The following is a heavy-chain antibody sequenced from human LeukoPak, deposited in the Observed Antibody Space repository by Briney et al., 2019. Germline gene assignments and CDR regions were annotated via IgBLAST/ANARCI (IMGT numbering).Heavy chain of an antibody. D-gene: IGHD4-17*01. V-gene: IGHV4-59*04. Sequence: SETLSLTCTVSGGSISSYYWSWIRQPPGKGLEWIGYIYYSGSTYYNPSLKSRVTISVDTSKNQFSLKLSSVTAADTAVYYCAQIPPKNTVTAHDYWGQGTLVTVSS. CDR2: IYYSGST. CDR1: GGSISSYY. CDR3: AQIPPKNTVTAHDY. J-gene: IGHJ4*02.